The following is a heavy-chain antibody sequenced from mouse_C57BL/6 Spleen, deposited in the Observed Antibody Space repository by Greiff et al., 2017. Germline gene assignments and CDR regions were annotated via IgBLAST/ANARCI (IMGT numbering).Heavy chain of an antibody. D-gene: IGHD4-1*02. V-gene: IGHV10-1*01. CDR2: IRSKSNNYAT. J-gene: IGHJ2*01. CDR3: VSSSTGSFDY. CDR1: GFSFNTYA. Sequence: EVKLVESGGGLVQPKGSLKLSCAASGFSFNTYAMNWVRQAPGKGLEWVARIRSKSNNYATYYADSVKDRFTISRDDSESMLYLQMNNLKTEDTAMYYCVSSSTGSFDYWGQGTTLTVSS.